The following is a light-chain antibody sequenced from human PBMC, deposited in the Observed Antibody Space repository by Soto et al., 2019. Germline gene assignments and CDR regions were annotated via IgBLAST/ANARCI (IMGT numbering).Light chain of an antibody. CDR2: AAS. V-gene: IGKV1-9*01. CDR3: QKYNSALT. Sequence: DIQLTQSPSFLSASLGDRVTITCRASQGISSYLAWYQQKPGKAPKLLIYAASTLQSGVPSRFSGSGSGTEFTLTISSLQPEDVATYYCQKYNSALTFGRGTRLEIK. J-gene: IGKJ5*01. CDR1: QGISSY.